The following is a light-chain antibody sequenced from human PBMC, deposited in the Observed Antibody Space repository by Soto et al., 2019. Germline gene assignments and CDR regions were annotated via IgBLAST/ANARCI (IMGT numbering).Light chain of an antibody. CDR1: SSNIGSNY. J-gene: IGLJ3*02. CDR3: AAWDDSRSGPV. V-gene: IGLV1-47*01. Sequence: QSVLTQPPSASGTPGQRVTISCSGSSSNIGSNYVYWYQQLPGTAPKLLIYRNNQRPSGVPDRFSGSKSGTSASLAISGLRSEDEADYYCAAWDDSRSGPVFGGGTKLTV. CDR2: RNN.